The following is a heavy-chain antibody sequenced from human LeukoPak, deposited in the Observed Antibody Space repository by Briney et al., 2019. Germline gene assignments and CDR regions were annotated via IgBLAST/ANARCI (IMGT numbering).Heavy chain of an antibody. V-gene: IGHV3-9*01. CDR1: GFTFDDYA. CDR2: ISWNSGSI. CDR3: AKGSGQYYYDSSGSS. Sequence: GGSLRLSCAASGFTFDDYAMHWVRQAPGKGLEWVSGISWNSGSIGYADSVKGRFTISRDNAKNSLYLQMNSLRAEDTALYYCAKGSGQYYYDSSGSSWGQGTLVTVSS. D-gene: IGHD3-22*01. J-gene: IGHJ4*02.